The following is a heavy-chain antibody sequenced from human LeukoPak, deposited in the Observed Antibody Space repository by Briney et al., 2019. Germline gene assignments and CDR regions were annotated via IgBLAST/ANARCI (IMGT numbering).Heavy chain of an antibody. Sequence: GGSVTLSCAASGFTFSSYSMHWVRQAPGKGLEWVSSINSSSSYIYYADSVKGRFTISRDNAKNSLYLQMNSLRAEDTAVYYCARDAASIVVVTAAIREDDYYYYYYMDVWGKGTTVTVSS. CDR1: GFTFSSYS. CDR3: ARDAASIVVVTAAIREDDYYYYYYMDV. J-gene: IGHJ6*03. D-gene: IGHD2-2*02. V-gene: IGHV3-21*01. CDR2: INSSSSYI.